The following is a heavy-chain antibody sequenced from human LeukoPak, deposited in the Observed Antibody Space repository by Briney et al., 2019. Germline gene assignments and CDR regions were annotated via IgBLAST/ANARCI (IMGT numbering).Heavy chain of an antibody. CDR1: GFTFSDYY. Sequence: GGSLRLSCAASGFTFSDYYMNWIRQAPGKGLEWVSYISSSGNTIYYADSVKGRFTISRDNAKNSLYLQMNSPRAEDTAVYYCARAGFGIKSFDYWGQGTLVTVSS. CDR3: ARAGFGIKSFDY. D-gene: IGHD3-16*01. J-gene: IGHJ4*02. CDR2: ISSSGNTI. V-gene: IGHV3-11*04.